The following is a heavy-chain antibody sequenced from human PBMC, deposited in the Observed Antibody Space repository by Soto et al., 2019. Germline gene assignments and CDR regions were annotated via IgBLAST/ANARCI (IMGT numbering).Heavy chain of an antibody. V-gene: IGHV3-23*01. CDR1: GFIFSSYA. J-gene: IGHJ4*02. CDR3: AKMGASYSNYAYFDY. Sequence: EVQLLESGGGLVQPGGSLRLSCAASGFIFSSYAMSWVRQAPGKGLEWVSAISGSGGSTYYADSVKGRFTISRDNSKNTLYLQMNSLRAEDTAVYYCAKMGASYSNYAYFDYWGQGTLVTVSS. D-gene: IGHD4-4*01. CDR2: ISGSGGST.